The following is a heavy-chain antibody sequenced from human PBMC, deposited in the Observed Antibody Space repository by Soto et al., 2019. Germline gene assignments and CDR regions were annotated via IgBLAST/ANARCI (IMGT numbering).Heavy chain of an antibody. CDR1: GFNFHTYT. V-gene: IGHV3-48*02. D-gene: IGHD2-2*03. CDR3: ATGYCRSDNCHFTH. J-gene: IGHJ4*02. CDR2: ISGTSETI. Sequence: DVQLVESGGGLVKPGGSLRLSCAASGFNFHTYTMTWVRQVPGKGLEWVSYISGTSETIFYADSVKGRFTISRDNAKNSLYLQLNSLRDEETAVYYCATGYCRSDNCHFTHWGQGTLVTVSS.